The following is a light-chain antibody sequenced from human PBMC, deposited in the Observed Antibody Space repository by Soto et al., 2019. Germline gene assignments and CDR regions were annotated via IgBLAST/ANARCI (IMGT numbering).Light chain of an antibody. CDR2: DAS. Sequence: IVFPQSPANLSLSPGARATLPWRASQSVRGYLAWYQQKPGQAPRLLIYDASFRVTGLPARFSGSGSGTDFTLTISSLEPEDFAVYYCQQRSDWPLTFGGGTKVDIK. CDR3: QQRSDWPLT. V-gene: IGKV3-11*01. CDR1: QSVRGY. J-gene: IGKJ4*01.